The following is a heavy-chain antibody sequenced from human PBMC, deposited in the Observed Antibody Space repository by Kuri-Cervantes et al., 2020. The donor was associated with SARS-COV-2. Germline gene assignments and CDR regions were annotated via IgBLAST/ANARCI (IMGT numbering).Heavy chain of an antibody. CDR3: ARSSTSNWFDP. J-gene: IGHJ5*01. CDR2: IYPADSDT. CDR1: GYSFSSYW. D-gene: IGHD2-2*01. V-gene: IGHV5-51*03. Sequence: GESLKISCEGFGYSFSSYWIAWVRQMPGKGLEWVGNIYPADSDTRYSPSFQGQVTISADKSISTAYLQWSSLKASDTAMYYCARSSTSNWFDPWGQGTLVTVSS.